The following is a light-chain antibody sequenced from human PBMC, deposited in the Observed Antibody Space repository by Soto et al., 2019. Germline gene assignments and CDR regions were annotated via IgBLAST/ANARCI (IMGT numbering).Light chain of an antibody. V-gene: IGKV1-5*03. CDR1: QTISSW. CDR2: KAS. CDR3: QQGYSTSWT. J-gene: IGKJ1*01. Sequence: IQITQSPSTLSGSVGDRVTLTCRASQTISSWLAWYQQKPGQAPKLLMYKASTLKSGVPSRFSGSGFGTEFTLTISSLQPEDFETYYCQQGYSTSWTFGQGTKVDIK.